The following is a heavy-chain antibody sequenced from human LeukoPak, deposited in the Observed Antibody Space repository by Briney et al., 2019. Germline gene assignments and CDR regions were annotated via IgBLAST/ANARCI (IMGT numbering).Heavy chain of an antibody. CDR3: TSYHYGMDV. CDR1: GFTFSGSA. CDR2: IRSKANSYAT. V-gene: IGHV3-73*01. Sequence: GGSLRLSSAASGFTFSGSAMHWVRQASGTGLEWVGRIRSKANSYATAYAASVKGRFTISRDDSKNTAYLQMNSLKTEDTAVYYCTSYHYGMDVWGQGTTVTVSS. J-gene: IGHJ6*02.